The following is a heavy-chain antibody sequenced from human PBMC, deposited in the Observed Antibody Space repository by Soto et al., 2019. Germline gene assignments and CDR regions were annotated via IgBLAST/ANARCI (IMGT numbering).Heavy chain of an antibody. CDR1: GGTFSSYT. D-gene: IGHD1-1*01. CDR3: ASRVGVDTTGHWFDP. CDR2: IIPILGIA. J-gene: IGHJ5*02. V-gene: IGHV1-69*02. Sequence: QVQLVQSGAEVKKPGSSVKVSCKASGGTFSSYTIRCVRQAPGQELEWMGRIIPILGIANYAQKFQGRVTLTADKSTSTAYMELSSLRSEDTAVYYCASRVGVDTTGHWFDPWGQGTLVTVSS.